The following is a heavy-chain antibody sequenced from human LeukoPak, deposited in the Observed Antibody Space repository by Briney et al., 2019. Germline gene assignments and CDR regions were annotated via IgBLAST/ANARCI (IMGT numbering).Heavy chain of an antibody. CDR2: FDPEDGET. V-gene: IGHV1-24*01. J-gene: IGHJ4*02. CDR1: GYTLTELS. Sequence: ASVKVSCKVSGYTLTELSMHWVRQAPGKGLEWMGGFDPEDGETIYAQKFQGRVTMTEDTSTDTAYMELSSLRSEDTAVYYCATDGSGSSLSGYWGQGTLVTVSS. D-gene: IGHD1-26*01. CDR3: ATDGSGSSLSGY.